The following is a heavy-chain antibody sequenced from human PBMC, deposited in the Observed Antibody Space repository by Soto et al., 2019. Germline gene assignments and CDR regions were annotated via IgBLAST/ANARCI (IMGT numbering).Heavy chain of an antibody. CDR3: ARDVSSSSTDKRNYFDY. CDR1: GGSISSGGYY. D-gene: IGHD6-13*01. J-gene: IGHJ4*02. Sequence: QVQLQESGPGLVKPSQTLSLTCTVSGGSISSGGYYWSWIRQHPGKGLEWIGYIYYSGSTYYNPSFKSRVTISVESSKNQFSLKLSSVTAADTVVYYCARDVSSSSTDKRNYFDYWGQGTLVTVSS. V-gene: IGHV4-31*03. CDR2: IYYSGST.